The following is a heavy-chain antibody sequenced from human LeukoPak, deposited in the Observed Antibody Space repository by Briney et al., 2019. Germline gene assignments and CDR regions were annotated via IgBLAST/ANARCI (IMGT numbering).Heavy chain of an antibody. CDR2: ISGSGGRT. Sequence: GGSLRLSCAVSGITLSNYGMSWVRQAPGKGLEWVAGISGSGGRTNYADSVKGRFTISRDNRKNTLYLQMNGLRAEDTAVYFCAKRGVVIRVILVGFHKEAYYFDSWGQGALVTVSS. J-gene: IGHJ4*02. CDR3: AKRGVVIRVILVGFHKEAYYFDS. CDR1: GITLSNYG. V-gene: IGHV3-23*01. D-gene: IGHD2-21*01.